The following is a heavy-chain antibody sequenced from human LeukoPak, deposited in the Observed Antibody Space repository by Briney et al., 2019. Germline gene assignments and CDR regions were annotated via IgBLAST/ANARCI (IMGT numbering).Heavy chain of an antibody. CDR3: AKDCHYYGSGSYFDY. V-gene: IGHV3-30*04. J-gene: IGHJ4*02. CDR1: GFTFSSYA. D-gene: IGHD3-10*01. Sequence: PGGSLRLSCAASGFTFSSYAMHWVRQAPGKGREWVAVISYDGSNKYYADSVKGRFTISRDNSKNTLYLQMNSLRAEDTAVYYCAKDCHYYGSGSYFDYWGQGTLVTVSS. CDR2: ISYDGSNK.